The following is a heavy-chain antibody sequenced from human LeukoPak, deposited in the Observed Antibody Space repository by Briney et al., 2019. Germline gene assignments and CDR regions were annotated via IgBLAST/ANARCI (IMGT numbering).Heavy chain of an antibody. Sequence: PAETLSLTCTVAVGSISSISYYLGWIRQPPVKGLEWIGTVYYSETYYNPSLKSRVTISADTSKNQFSLKLSSVTAADTAVYYCARAPPGVWVPRGEYNWFDPWGQGTLVTVSS. J-gene: IGHJ5*02. CDR1: VGSISSISYY. CDR2: VYYSET. V-gene: IGHV4-39*07. D-gene: IGHD3-16*01. CDR3: ARAPPGVWVPRGEYNWFDP.